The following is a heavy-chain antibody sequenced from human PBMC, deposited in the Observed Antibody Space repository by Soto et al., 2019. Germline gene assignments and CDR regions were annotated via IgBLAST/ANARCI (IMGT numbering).Heavy chain of an antibody. CDR2: MSAYNGNT. CDR3: ARGRYWSGANGRQRDC. V-gene: IGHV1-18*01. J-gene: IGHJ4*02. Sequence: QVQLVQSGAEVKKPGASVKVSCKASGYTFSTYDFSWVRQAPGQGLEWLGWMSAYNGNTNYTQNLQGRVCMARDSSTSTAYMELRILRSDDTAVYYCARGRYWSGANGRQRDCWGQGPLVHVSS. CDR1: GYTFSTYD. D-gene: IGHD2-15*01.